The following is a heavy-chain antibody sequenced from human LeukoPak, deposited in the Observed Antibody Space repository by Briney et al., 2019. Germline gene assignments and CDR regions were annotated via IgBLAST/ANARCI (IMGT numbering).Heavy chain of an antibody. CDR3: ARDAGGNLNY. D-gene: IGHD4-23*01. V-gene: IGHV4-59*01. J-gene: IGHJ4*02. Sequence: SETLSLTCTVFGGSISTYYWSWIRQPPGKGLEWIGYIYYSGSTNYNPSLKSRVTISVDTSKNQFSLKLNSVTAADTAVYYCARDAGGNLNYWGQGTLVTVSS. CDR2: IYYSGST. CDR1: GGSISTYY.